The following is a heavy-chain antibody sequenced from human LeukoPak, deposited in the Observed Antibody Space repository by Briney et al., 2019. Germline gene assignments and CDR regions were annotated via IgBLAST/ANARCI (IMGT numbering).Heavy chain of an antibody. Sequence: SETLSLTCTVSGGSISSHYWSWIRQPPGKGLEWIGYIYYSGSTNYNPSLKSRVTISVDTSKNQFSLKLSSVTAADTAVYYCARVNTLGLIGGWGQGTLVTVSS. CDR1: GGSISSHY. CDR3: ARVNTLGLIGG. V-gene: IGHV4-59*11. CDR2: IYYSGST. J-gene: IGHJ4*02. D-gene: IGHD1/OR15-1a*01.